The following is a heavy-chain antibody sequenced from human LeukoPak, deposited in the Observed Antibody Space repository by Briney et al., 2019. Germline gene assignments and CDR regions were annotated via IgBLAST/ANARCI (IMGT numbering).Heavy chain of an antibody. CDR3: AREYPILHGVDY. Sequence: SVKVSCKASGGTFSSYAISWVRQAPGQGLEWMGGIIPIFGTANYAQKFQGRVTITADESTSTAYMELSSLRSEDTAVYYCAREYPILHGVDYWGQGTLVTVSS. CDR2: IIPIFGTA. D-gene: IGHD2-2*02. V-gene: IGHV1-69*13. CDR1: GGTFSSYA. J-gene: IGHJ4*02.